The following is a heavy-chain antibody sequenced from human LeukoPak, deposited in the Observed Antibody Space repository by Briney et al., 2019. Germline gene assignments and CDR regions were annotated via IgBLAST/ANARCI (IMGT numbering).Heavy chain of an antibody. D-gene: IGHD5/OR15-5a*01. V-gene: IGHV1-18*01. Sequence: ASVKLSCKASGYTFGSYGIGWVRQAPGQGLEWMGRISGYNGNTNYAQKVQGRVTMTTDTSTSTAYMELRSLTSDDTAVYYCARVVSVYDFDYWGPGTLVTVSS. CDR2: ISGYNGNT. CDR1: GYTFGSYG. J-gene: IGHJ4*02. CDR3: ARVVSVYDFDY.